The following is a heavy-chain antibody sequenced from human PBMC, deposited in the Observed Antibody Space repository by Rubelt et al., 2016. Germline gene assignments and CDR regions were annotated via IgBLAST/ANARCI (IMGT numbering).Heavy chain of an antibody. CDR3: ARDSGRYSYGLLYYYYGMDV. V-gene: IGHV3-53*05. D-gene: IGHD5-18*01. J-gene: IGHJ6*02. Sequence: GGSLRLSCAASGFTVSSNYMSWVRQAPGKGLEWVSVIYSGGSTYYADSVKGRFTISRDNSKNTLYLQMNSLRAEDTAVYYCARDSGRYSYGLLYYYYGMDVWGQGTTVTVSS. CDR1: GFTVSSNY. CDR2: IYSGGST.